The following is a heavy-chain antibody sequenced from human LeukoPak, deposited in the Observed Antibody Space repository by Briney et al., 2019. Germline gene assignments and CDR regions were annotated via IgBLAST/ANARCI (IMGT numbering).Heavy chain of an antibody. CDR3: ARSFHGMDV. CDR2: INHSGST. CDR1: GGSFSGYY. V-gene: IGHV4-34*01. J-gene: IGHJ6*02. Sequence: SETLSLTCAVYGGSFSGYYWSWIRQPPGKGLEWIGEINHSGSTSYNPSLKSRVTISVDTSKNQFSLKLSSVTAADTAVYYCARSFHGMDVWGQGTTVTVSS.